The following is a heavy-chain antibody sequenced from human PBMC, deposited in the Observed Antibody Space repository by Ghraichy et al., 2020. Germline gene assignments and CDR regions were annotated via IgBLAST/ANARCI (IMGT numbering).Heavy chain of an antibody. V-gene: IGHV3-23*01. J-gene: IGHJ4*02. Sequence: GGSLRLSCAASGFTFSNYAMSWVRQAPGKGLEWVSAISGSGDSRHSADSVKGRFTISRDNSKNTLSLQMNSLRAEDTAVYYCAKYYYDSGGYYYRAFDYWGQGTLVTVSS. CDR3: AKYYYDSGGYYYRAFDY. CDR1: GFTFSNYA. D-gene: IGHD3-22*01. CDR2: ISGSGDSR.